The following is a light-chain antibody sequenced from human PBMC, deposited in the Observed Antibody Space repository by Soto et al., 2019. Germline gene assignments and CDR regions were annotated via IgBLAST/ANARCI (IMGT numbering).Light chain of an antibody. V-gene: IGKV3-20*01. CDR1: QSVAHN. Sequence: EIVMTQSPATLPVSPGERATLSCRASQSVAHNLAWYQQKPGQAPRLLIFGAYIRANGIPDRFSASGSGTDFTLTISRLEPEDSAVFYCHLYGASPPTFGQGTKVDIK. CDR3: HLYGASPPT. J-gene: IGKJ1*01. CDR2: GAY.